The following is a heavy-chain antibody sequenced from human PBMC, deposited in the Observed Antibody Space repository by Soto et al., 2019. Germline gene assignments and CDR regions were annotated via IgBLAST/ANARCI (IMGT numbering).Heavy chain of an antibody. Sequence: GESLQISCKGSGYSFTSYWIGCVRQMPGKGLEWIGIIYPGDSDTRYSPSFQGQVTISADKSISTAYLQWSSLKASDTAMYYCARRLGVAHVAFDIWGEGTMVTVSS. CDR1: GYSFTSYW. V-gene: IGHV5-51*01. D-gene: IGHD3-3*01. CDR3: ARRLGVAHVAFDI. CDR2: IYPGDSDT. J-gene: IGHJ3*02.